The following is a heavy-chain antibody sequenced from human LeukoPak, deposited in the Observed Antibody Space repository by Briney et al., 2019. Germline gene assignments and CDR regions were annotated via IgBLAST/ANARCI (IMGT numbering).Heavy chain of an antibody. CDR3: AKGNGNYYYYMDV. Sequence: PGTSLRLSCAASGLTFSSYGMHWVRQAPGKGLEWVAVIWYDGSDKYYADSVKDRFTISRDNSKNTLYLQMNSLRAEDTTVYYCAKGNGNYYYYMDVWGKGTTVTVSS. CDR2: IWYDGSDK. CDR1: GLTFSSYG. V-gene: IGHV3-33*03. D-gene: IGHD3-16*01. J-gene: IGHJ6*03.